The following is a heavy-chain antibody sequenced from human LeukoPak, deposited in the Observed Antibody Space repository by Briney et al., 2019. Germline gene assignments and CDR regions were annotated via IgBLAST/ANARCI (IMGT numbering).Heavy chain of an antibody. Sequence: PGGSLRLSCTASGFTFGDYAMSWVRQAPGKGLEWVSAISGSGGSTYYADSVKGRFTISRDNSKNTLYLQMNSLRAEDTAVYYCAKPYYYGSGPFQHWGQGTLVTVSS. J-gene: IGHJ1*01. CDR3: AKPYYYGSGPFQH. CDR2: ISGSGGST. V-gene: IGHV3-23*01. D-gene: IGHD3-10*01. CDR1: GFTFGDYA.